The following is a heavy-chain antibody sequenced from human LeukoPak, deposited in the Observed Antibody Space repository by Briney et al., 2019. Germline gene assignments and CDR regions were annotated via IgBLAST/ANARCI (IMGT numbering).Heavy chain of an antibody. CDR1: GYTFTDYY. D-gene: IGHD2-15*01. CDR2: VNPENGGT. CDR3: ARGYCSGGSCYWFDP. V-gene: IGHV1-2*02. J-gene: IGHJ5*02. Sequence: ASVKVSCKASGYTFTDYYVHWVRQAPGQGLEWMGWVNPENGGTNYAQNFQGRVTMTRDTSISTAYMELSRLRSDDTAVYYCARGYCSGGSCYWFDPWGQGTLVTVSS.